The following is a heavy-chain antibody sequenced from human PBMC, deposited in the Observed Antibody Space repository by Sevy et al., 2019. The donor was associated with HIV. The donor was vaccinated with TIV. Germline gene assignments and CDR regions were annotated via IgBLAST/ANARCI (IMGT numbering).Heavy chain of an antibody. J-gene: IGHJ6*02. D-gene: IGHD3-9*01. CDR3: AKDFTGYNGMDV. CDR2: ISYDGRNK. Sequence: GGSLRLSCAVSGIIFTTSGMHWVRQAPGKGLEWVAVISYDGRNKFYGDSVKGRFTFSRDNSQNILYLQMNSLRGEDTAVYYCAKDFTGYNGMDVWGQGTMVTVSS. V-gene: IGHV3-30*18. CDR1: GIIFTTSG.